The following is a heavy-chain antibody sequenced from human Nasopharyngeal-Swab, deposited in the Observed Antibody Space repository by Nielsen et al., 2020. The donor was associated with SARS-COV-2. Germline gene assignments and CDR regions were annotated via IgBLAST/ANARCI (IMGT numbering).Heavy chain of an antibody. D-gene: IGHD2-15*01. J-gene: IGHJ5*02. CDR2: INHSGGT. CDR1: GGSFSGYY. V-gene: IGHV4-34*01. CDR3: ARVADCSGGSCDGWFDP. Sequence: GSLRLSCAVYGGSFSGYYWSWIRQPPGKGLEWIGEINHSGGTNYNPSLKSRVTISVDTSKNQFSLKLSSVTAADTAVYYCARVADCSGGSCDGWFDPWGQGTLVTVSS.